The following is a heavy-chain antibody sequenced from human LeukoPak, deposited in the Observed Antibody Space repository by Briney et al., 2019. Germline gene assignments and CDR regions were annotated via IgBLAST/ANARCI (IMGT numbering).Heavy chain of an antibody. J-gene: IGHJ6*03. CDR1: GYTFTGYY. Sequence: ASVKVSCKASGYTFTGYYMHWVRQAPGQGLEWMGWISAYNGNTNYAQKLQGRVTMTTDPSTSTAYMELRSLRSDDTAVYYCARATVTTARVMYYYYYYMDVWGKGTTVTVSS. CDR3: ARATVTTARVMYYYYYYMDV. D-gene: IGHD4-17*01. CDR2: ISAYNGNT. V-gene: IGHV1-18*04.